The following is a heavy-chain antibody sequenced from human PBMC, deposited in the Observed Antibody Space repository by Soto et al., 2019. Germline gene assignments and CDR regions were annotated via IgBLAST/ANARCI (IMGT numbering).Heavy chain of an antibody. CDR2: VSGSADST. J-gene: IGHJ4*02. Sequence: VGSLRLSCAASGFTFNTYAMNWVRQAPGKRLEWVSTVSGSADSTYYADSVKGRFTISRDNSKNTLHLQMNSLRAEDTAIYYCAKGSTGDCSSTSCLYYFDFWGQGTLVTVSS. V-gene: IGHV3-23*01. CDR1: GFTFNTYA. CDR3: AKGSTGDCSSTSCLYYFDF. D-gene: IGHD2-2*01.